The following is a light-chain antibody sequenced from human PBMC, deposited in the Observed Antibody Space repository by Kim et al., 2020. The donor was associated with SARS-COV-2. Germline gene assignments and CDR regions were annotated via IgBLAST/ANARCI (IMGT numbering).Light chain of an antibody. CDR3: QQTYTPPFT. CDR1: QIITMN. J-gene: IGKJ2*01. Sequence: STAVGDSVTITCRAIQIITMNLKLYQSVPGKAPTLLILYVCTLQRGVPSRFRGSGSGTDFTLTIANLRPEDFATYFCQQTYTPPFTFGQGTKLEI. CDR2: YVC. V-gene: IGKV1-39*01.